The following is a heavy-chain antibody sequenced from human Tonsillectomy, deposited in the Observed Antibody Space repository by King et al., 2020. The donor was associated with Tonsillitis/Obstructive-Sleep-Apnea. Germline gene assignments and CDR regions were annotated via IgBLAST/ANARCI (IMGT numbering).Heavy chain of an antibody. V-gene: IGHV3-23*04. D-gene: IGHD3-3*01. J-gene: IGHJ4*02. CDR1: GFTFRSYA. CDR2: ISGSGST. Sequence: VQLVESGGGVVQPGGSLRLSCAASGFTFRSYAMGWVRQAPGKGLEWVSIISGSGSTYYADSVKGRFTISRDNSKNTLYLQMNRLRAEDTAVYYCARGGDDFWRGRFDYWGQGTLVTVSS. CDR3: ARGGDDFWRGRFDY.